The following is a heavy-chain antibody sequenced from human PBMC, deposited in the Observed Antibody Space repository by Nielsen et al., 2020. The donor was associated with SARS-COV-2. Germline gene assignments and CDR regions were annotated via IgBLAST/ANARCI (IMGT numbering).Heavy chain of an antibody. V-gene: IGHV3-33*08. J-gene: IGHJ3*02. CDR3: ARDGSTVVTHAFDI. CDR2: IWYDGSNK. Sequence: GESLKISCAASGFTFSDSYMSWIRQAPGKGLEWVAVIWYDGSNKYYADSVKGRFTISRDNSKNTLYLQMNSLRAEDTAVYYCARDGSTVVTHAFDIWGQGTMVTVSS. CDR1: GFTFSDSY. D-gene: IGHD4-23*01.